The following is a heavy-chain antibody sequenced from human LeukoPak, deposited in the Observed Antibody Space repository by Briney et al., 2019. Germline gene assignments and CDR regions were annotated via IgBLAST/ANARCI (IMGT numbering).Heavy chain of an antibody. CDR1: GFTFDSYA. V-gene: IGHV3-30-3*01. CDR2: ISYDGSKT. D-gene: IGHD3-16*01. Sequence: PGGSLRLSCAVSGFTFDSYAMPWVRQAPGKGLEWVAVISYDGSKTGYADSVKGRFTISRDNSKNTVYVQLNSLRVEDTSVYFCARSDDHYFYGLDVWGQGTTVTVSS. J-gene: IGHJ6*02. CDR3: ARSDDHYFYGLDV.